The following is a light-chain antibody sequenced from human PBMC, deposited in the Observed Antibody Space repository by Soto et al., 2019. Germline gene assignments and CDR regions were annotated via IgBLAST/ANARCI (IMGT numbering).Light chain of an antibody. V-gene: IGKV1-39*01. Sequence: DIQMTQSPSSLSASVGDRVIITCRASQSISHYLNWYQHKPGKAPKLLIYAASTLQSGVPSRFSGSGSGTDFTLTISNLQPEDFATYFCLQTYITRAFGQGTKVEIK. CDR2: AAS. J-gene: IGKJ1*01. CDR3: LQTYITRA. CDR1: QSISHY.